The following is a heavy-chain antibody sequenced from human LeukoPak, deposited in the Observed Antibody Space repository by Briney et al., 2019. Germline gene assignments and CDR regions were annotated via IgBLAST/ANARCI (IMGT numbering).Heavy chain of an antibody. CDR1: GYTFTGYY. D-gene: IGHD3-10*01. J-gene: IGHJ5*02. V-gene: IGHV1-2*02. Sequence: ASVKVSCKASGYTFTGYYMHWVRQAPGQGLEWMGWINPNSGGTNYAQKSQGRVTMTRDTSISTAYMELSRLRSDDTAVYYCARNYGSGTQCDDPWGQGTLVTVSS. CDR2: INPNSGGT. CDR3: ARNYGSGTQCDDP.